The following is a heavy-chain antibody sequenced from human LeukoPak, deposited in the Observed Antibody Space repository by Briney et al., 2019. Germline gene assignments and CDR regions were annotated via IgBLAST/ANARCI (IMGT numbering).Heavy chain of an antibody. J-gene: IGHJ4*02. V-gene: IGHV4-30-2*01. CDR1: GGSLSSGGYY. D-gene: IGHD3-22*01. CDR3: ASITMIVDRGPDY. Sequence: SETLSLTCTVSGGSLSSGGYYWSWIRQPPGKGLEWIGYIYHSGSTYYNPSLKSRVTISVDRSKNQFSLKLSSVTAADTAVYYCASITMIVDRGPDYWGQGTLVTVSS. CDR2: IYHSGST.